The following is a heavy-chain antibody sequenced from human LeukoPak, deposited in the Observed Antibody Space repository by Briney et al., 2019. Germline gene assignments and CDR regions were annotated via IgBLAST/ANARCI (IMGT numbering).Heavy chain of an antibody. CDR3: ARGDVYSSASDY. V-gene: IGHV4-38-2*01. D-gene: IGHD6-19*01. Sequence: SETLSLTCAVSGYSISSGYYWVWIRPPPGKGLGLIATIFHSGSTYFNPSLQSRVTISLDTSKNQFSLKLSSVTAADTALYYCARGDVYSSASDYWGQGTLVTVSS. CDR1: GYSISSGYY. CDR2: IFHSGST. J-gene: IGHJ4*02.